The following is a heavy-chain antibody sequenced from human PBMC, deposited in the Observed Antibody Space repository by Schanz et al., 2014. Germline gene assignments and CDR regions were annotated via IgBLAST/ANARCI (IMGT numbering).Heavy chain of an antibody. CDR3: ARALKGKVAIFGVIAAQNYYYMDV. V-gene: IGHV1-8*02. D-gene: IGHD3-3*01. CDR2: MNPKTGNT. CDR1: GYTFTTYA. J-gene: IGHJ6*03. Sequence: QVQLVQSGAEVKKPGASVRVSCKASGYTFTTYAMSWVRQATGQGLEWMGWMNPKTGNTDHAQKFQGRGSMTWDTSTSTAYLDLSRLRSEDTGVYYCARALKGKVAIFGVIAAQNYYYMDVWGKGTTVTVSS.